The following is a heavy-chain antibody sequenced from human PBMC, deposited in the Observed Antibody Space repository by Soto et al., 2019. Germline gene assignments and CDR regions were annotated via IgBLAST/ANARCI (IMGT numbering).Heavy chain of an antibody. CDR1: GFSLSNPRMG. D-gene: IGHD3-22*01. V-gene: IGHV2-26*01. CDR3: ARIQRIYMIVVSKPYFDY. J-gene: IGHJ4*02. Sequence: SGPTLVNPTETLTLTCTVSGFSLSNPRMGVSWIRQPPGKALEWLAHIFSNDEKSYSTSLKSRLTISRDTSKSQVVLTMTNMDPVDTATYYCARIQRIYMIVVSKPYFDYWGQGALVTSPQ. CDR2: IFSNDEK.